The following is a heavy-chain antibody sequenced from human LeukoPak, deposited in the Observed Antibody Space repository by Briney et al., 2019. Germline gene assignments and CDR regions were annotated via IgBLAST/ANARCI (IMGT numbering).Heavy chain of an antibody. CDR3: ARGPYDSSGYYVSGGYYGMDV. J-gene: IGHJ6*02. Sequence: GGSLRLSCAASGFTFSSYWMHWVRQAPGKGLVWVSRINSDGSSTSYADSVKGRFTISRDNAKNTLYLQMNSLRAEDTAVYYCARGPYDSSGYYVSGGYYGMDVWGQGTTVTVSS. CDR2: INSDGSST. D-gene: IGHD3-22*01. CDR1: GFTFSSYW. V-gene: IGHV3-74*01.